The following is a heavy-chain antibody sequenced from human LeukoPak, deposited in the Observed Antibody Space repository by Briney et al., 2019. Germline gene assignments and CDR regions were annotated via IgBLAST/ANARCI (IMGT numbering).Heavy chain of an antibody. CDR2: IYHSGST. V-gene: IGHV4-4*02. CDR1: GGSISSSNW. CDR3: ARGVVAAAGKGSYYYGMDV. Sequence: PSETLSLTCAVSGGSISSSNWWSWVRQPPGKGLEWIGEIYHSGSTNYNPSLKSRVTISVDKPKNQFSLELSSVTAADTAVYYCARGVVAAAGKGSYYYGMDVWGQGTTVTVSS. D-gene: IGHD6-13*01. J-gene: IGHJ6*02.